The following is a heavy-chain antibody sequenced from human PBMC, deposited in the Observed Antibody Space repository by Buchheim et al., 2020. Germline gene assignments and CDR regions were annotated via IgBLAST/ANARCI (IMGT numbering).Heavy chain of an antibody. CDR1: GFTFSSYA. CDR3: AKDHRFLEYSSSSFYCGMDV. CDR2: ISGSGGST. V-gene: IGHV3-23*01. Sequence: EVQLLESGGGLVQPGGSLRLSCAASGFTFSSYAMSWVRQAPGKGLEWVSAISGSGGSTYYADSVKGRFTISRDNSKNTLYLQMNSLRAEDTAVYYCAKDHRFLEYSSSSFYCGMDVWGQGTT. D-gene: IGHD6-6*01. J-gene: IGHJ6*02.